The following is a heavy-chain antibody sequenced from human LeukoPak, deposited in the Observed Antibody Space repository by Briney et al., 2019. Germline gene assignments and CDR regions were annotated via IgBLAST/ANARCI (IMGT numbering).Heavy chain of an antibody. J-gene: IGHJ4*02. V-gene: IGHV3-15*01. CDR1: GFAFTAAW. D-gene: IGHD5-18*01. CDR2: IKSKKNGETT. Sequence: GGSLRLSCAPSGFAFTAAWITWGRQAPGQGLEWVGHIKSKKNGETTDFATPVKGRFTLSRDDSKHTLYLQMNSLRTEDTAVYCGYRSLSGWHHFDFWGQGTLVTVSS. CDR3: YRSLSGWHHFDF.